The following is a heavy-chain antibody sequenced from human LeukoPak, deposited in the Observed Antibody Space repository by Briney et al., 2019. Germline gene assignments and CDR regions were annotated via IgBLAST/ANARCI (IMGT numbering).Heavy chain of an antibody. CDR2: IYYSGST. Sequence: PSETLSLTCTVSGGSISSYYWSWIRQPPGEGLEWIGYIYYSGSTNYNPSLKSRVTISVDTSKNQFSLKLSSVTAADTAVYYCARAPVARPPYWYFDLWGRGTLVTVSS. D-gene: IGHD6-19*01. V-gene: IGHV4-59*01. CDR3: ARAPVARPPYWYFDL. CDR1: GGSISSYY. J-gene: IGHJ2*01.